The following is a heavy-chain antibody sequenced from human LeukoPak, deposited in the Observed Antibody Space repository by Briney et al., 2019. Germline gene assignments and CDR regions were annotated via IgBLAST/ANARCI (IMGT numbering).Heavy chain of an antibody. Sequence: SETLSFTCTVSGGSVTSYYWSWIWQPPGRGLEWIGYIYYSGSTNYNPSLKSRVTISVDTSKNQFSLKLSSVTAADTAVYYCARGDIHSGSRYDYWGQGTLVTVSS. CDR2: IYYSGST. V-gene: IGHV4-59*02. CDR3: ARGDIHSGSRYDY. D-gene: IGHD3-10*01. CDR1: GGSVTSYY. J-gene: IGHJ4*02.